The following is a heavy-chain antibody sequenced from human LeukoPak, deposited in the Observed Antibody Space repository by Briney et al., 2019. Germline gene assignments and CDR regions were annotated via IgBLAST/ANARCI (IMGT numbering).Heavy chain of an antibody. Sequence: GGSLRLSCVASGFTFSSYAMNWVRQAPGKGLEWVSAISGSGVTTRYAGSVKGRFSISRDNSKNTLYLQMNSLRAEDTALYYCAKKVVVGATSPYSDFQDWGQGTLVTVSS. CDR1: GFTFSSYA. D-gene: IGHD1-26*01. J-gene: IGHJ1*01. CDR3: AKKVVVGATSPYSDFQD. V-gene: IGHV3-23*01. CDR2: ISGSGVTT.